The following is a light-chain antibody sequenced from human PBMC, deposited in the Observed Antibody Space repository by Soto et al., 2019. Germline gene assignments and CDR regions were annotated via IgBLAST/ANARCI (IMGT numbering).Light chain of an antibody. Sequence: QAVVTQKPSLTVSPGGTVTLTCGSSTGAVTSGHYPYWFQQKPGQAPRTLIYDTSKKHSWTPARISGSLLGGKAALTLSGAQPEDEAEYYCLLYYNGGRPVFGTGTKVTVL. J-gene: IGLJ1*01. CDR1: TGAVTSGHY. CDR2: DTS. V-gene: IGLV7-46*01. CDR3: LLYYNGGRPV.